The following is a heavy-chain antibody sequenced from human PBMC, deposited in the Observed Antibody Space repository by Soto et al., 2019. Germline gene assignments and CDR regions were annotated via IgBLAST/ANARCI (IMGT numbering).Heavy chain of an antibody. CDR3: AKDTYYFDSSGYYVFDS. D-gene: IGHD3-22*01. J-gene: IGHJ4*02. V-gene: IGHV3-30*18. CDR1: GFTFSSYG. Sequence: QVQLVESGGGVVQPGRSLRLSCAASGFTFSSYGIHWVRQAPGKGLEWVAVISYDGGNKHYADSVQGRFTISRDNSKNTLYLQMNSLRAEVTAVYYCAKDTYYFDSSGYYVFDSWGQGTLVTVSS. CDR2: ISYDGGNK.